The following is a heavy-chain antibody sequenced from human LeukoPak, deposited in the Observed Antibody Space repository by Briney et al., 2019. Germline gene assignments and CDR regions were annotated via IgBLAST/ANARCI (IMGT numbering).Heavy chain of an antibody. V-gene: IGHV4-39*07. J-gene: IGHJ4*02. Sequence: PSETLSLTCTVSGGSISSSSYYWGWIRQPPGTGLEWIGEINHSGSTNYNPSLKSRVTISVDTSKNQFSLKLSSVTAADTAVYYCARSHWGNWNKLDYWGQGTLVTVSP. CDR2: INHSGST. D-gene: IGHD1/OR15-1a*01. CDR3: ARSHWGNWNKLDY. CDR1: GGSISSSSYY.